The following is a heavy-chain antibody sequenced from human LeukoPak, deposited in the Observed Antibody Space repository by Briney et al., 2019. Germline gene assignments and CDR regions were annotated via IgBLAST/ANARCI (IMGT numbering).Heavy chain of an antibody. CDR3: ARQGRYCSGGSCYVSDY. CDR1: GGSISSGSYY. Sequence: SQTLSLTCTVSGGSISSGSYYWSWIRQPAGKGLEWIGRIYTSGSTNYNPSLKSRVTISVDTSKNQFSLKLSSVTAADTAVYYCARQGRYCSGGSCYVSDYWGRGTLVTVSS. V-gene: IGHV4-61*02. D-gene: IGHD2-15*01. J-gene: IGHJ4*02. CDR2: IYTSGST.